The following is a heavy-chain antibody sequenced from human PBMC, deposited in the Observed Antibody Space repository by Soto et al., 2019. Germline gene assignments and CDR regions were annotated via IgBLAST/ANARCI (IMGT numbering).Heavy chain of an antibody. V-gene: IGHV1-18*01. Sequence: QVQLVQSGPEVKKPGASVKVSCKGSGYTFSNYGVTWVRQAPGQGLERLGWVSAYNRNTDYAQKFEDRATMTIDTSTNTAYSELRGLTPDDTAVYYCARERRWEPLLYWGQGT. CDR2: VSAYNRNT. CDR1: GYTFSNYG. D-gene: IGHD1-26*01. CDR3: ARERRWEPLLY. J-gene: IGHJ4*02.